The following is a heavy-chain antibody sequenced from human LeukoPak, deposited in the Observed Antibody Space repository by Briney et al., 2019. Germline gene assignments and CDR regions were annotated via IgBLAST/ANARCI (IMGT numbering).Heavy chain of an antibody. CDR3: ARDLSLYDSSGYYLLGDDY. V-gene: IGHV1-18*01. J-gene: IGHJ4*02. CDR1: GYTFTSYG. CDR2: ISAYNGNT. Sequence: GATVKVSCKASGYTFTSYGISWVRQAPGQGLEWMGWISAYNGNTNYAQKLQGRVTMTTDTSTSTAYMELRSLRSDDTAVYYCARDLSLYDSSGYYLLGDDYWGQGTLVTVSS. D-gene: IGHD3-22*01.